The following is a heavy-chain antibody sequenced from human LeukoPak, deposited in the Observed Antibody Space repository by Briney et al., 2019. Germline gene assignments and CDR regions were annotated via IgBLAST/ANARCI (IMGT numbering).Heavy chain of an antibody. CDR2: IYSGGST. CDR3: ARDLRMTTVSMDV. CDR1: GFTCSNY. J-gene: IGHJ6*02. V-gene: IGHV3-53*04. Sequence: GGSLRLSCAASGFTCSNYMSWGRRAPGKGLEGGAVIYSGGSTYYADSVKGRFTISRHSSKNTLYLQMNSLRAEDTAVYYCARDLRMTTVSMDVWGQGTTVTVSS. D-gene: IGHD4-17*01.